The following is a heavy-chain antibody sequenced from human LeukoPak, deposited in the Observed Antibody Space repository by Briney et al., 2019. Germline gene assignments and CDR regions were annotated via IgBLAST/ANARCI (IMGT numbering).Heavy chain of an antibody. V-gene: IGHV5-51*01. CDR2: IYPGDSDT. J-gene: IGHJ3*02. CDR3: ASTMLRGDAFDI. D-gene: IGHD3-10*02. Sequence: MGIIYPGDSDTRYSPSFQGQVTISADKSISTAYLQWSSLKASDTAMYYCASTMLRGDAFDIWGQGTMVTVSS.